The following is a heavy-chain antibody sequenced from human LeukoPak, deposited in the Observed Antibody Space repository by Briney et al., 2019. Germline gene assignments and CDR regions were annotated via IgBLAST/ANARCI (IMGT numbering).Heavy chain of an antibody. CDR3: ARRGPYGPFDY. CDR2: IYYSGST. V-gene: IGHV4-39*01. Sequence: SETLSLTCTGSGGSISSSSYYWGWIRQPPGKGLEWIGSIYYSGSTYYNPSLKSRVTISVDTSKNQFSLKLSSVTAADTAVYYCARRGPYGPFDYWGQGTLVTVSS. J-gene: IGHJ4*02. D-gene: IGHD4-17*01. CDR1: GGSISSSSYY.